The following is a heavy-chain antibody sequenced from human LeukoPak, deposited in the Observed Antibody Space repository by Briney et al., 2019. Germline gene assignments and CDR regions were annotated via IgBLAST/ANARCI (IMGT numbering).Heavy chain of an antibody. CDR1: GFTFSNHW. V-gene: IGHV3-7*01. J-gene: IGHJ4*02. CDR2: IKQDGSEK. CDR3: VRWATSFDL. D-gene: IGHD6-6*01. Sequence: PGGSLRPSCAASGFTFSNHWMSWVRQAPGKGLAWVANIKQDGSEKYYVDSVTGRFTISRDNAENSLFLQMNSLRAEDTAVYYCVRWATSFDLWGQGTLVTVSS.